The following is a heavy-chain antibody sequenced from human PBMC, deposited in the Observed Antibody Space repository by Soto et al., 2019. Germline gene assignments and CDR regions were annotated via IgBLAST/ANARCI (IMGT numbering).Heavy chain of an antibody. J-gene: IGHJ6*03. D-gene: IGHD2-2*01. Sequence: SQTLSLTCDISGDSVSSSSAAWNWLRQTPSRGLEWLGRTYYKSQWYNNYAESVRSRITVNPDTSKNQFSLQLNSVTPEDTAVYFCSRGSWDEGSRHYFMDVWGKGTTVTVSS. CDR3: SRGSWDEGSRHYFMDV. CDR2: TYYKSQWYN. CDR1: GDSVSSSSAA. V-gene: IGHV6-1*01.